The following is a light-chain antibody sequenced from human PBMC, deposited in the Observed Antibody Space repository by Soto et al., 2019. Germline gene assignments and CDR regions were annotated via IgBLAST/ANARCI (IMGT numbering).Light chain of an antibody. CDR3: QQTRAFPRT. J-gene: IGKJ2*01. CDR2: GAS. CDR1: QDIGNF. Sequence: DIQMTQSPSSVSASVGDRVTITCRARQDIGNFLAWYQQTPGKAPKLLIHGASSLSRGVASRFSGGGTGTDFTLTILSLQPEDFATYYCQQTRAFPRTFGQGTKVDIK. V-gene: IGKV1-12*01.